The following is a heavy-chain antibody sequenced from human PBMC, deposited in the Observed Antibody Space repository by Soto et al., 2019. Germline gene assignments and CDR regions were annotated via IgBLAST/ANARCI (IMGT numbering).Heavy chain of an antibody. CDR3: ARDRRSSGYYFDY. V-gene: IGHV3-48*01. CDR1: GFTFSSYS. Sequence: GGSLRLSCAASGFTFSSYSMDWVRQAPGKGLEWVSYISSSSSTIYYADSVKGRFTISRDNAKNSLYLQMNSLRAEDTAVYYCARDRRSSGYYFDYWGQGTLVTVSS. D-gene: IGHD3-22*01. CDR2: ISSSSSTI. J-gene: IGHJ4*02.